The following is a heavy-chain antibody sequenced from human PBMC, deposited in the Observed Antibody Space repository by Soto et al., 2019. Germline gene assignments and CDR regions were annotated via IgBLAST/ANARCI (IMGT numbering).Heavy chain of an antibody. J-gene: IGHJ4*02. Sequence: GGSLRLSCAASGFSFSNYWMHWVRQVPGKGLVWVSRINSDGSSTSYADSVKGRFTISRDNAKNRLYLQMNSLRAEDTAVYYCARDPAPSGWYDYWGQGTLVTVSS. CDR3: ARDPAPSGWYDY. CDR1: GFSFSNYW. CDR2: INSDGSST. V-gene: IGHV3-74*01. D-gene: IGHD6-19*01.